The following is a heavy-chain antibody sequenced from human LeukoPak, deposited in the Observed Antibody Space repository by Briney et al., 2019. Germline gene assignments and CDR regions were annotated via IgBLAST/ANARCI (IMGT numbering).Heavy chain of an antibody. V-gene: IGHV4-61*02. CDR3: ARDHSFLAAIAAPPFDP. Sequence: PSETLSLTCTVSGGSISSGSYYWSWIRQPAGKGLEWIGRIYTSGSTNYNPSLKSRVTISVDTSKNQFSLKLSSVTAADTAVYYCARDHSFLAAIAAPPFDPWGQGTLVTVSS. CDR2: IYTSGST. CDR1: GGSISSGSYY. J-gene: IGHJ5*02. D-gene: IGHD6-13*01.